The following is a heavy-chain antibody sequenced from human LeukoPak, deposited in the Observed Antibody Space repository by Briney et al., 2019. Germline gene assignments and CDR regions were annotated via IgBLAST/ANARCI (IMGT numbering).Heavy chain of an antibody. Sequence: GGSLRLSCAVSGFTFNNAWMTWVRQAPEKGLEWVGRFKTKTDGGTADYAAPVKGRFTISRDDSKNILYLQMDSLKTEDTAVYYCAAGRTRDYWGQGTLVTVSS. V-gene: IGHV3-15*01. CDR1: GFTFNNAW. CDR3: AAGRTRDY. D-gene: IGHD1-26*01. CDR2: FKTKTDGGTA. J-gene: IGHJ4*02.